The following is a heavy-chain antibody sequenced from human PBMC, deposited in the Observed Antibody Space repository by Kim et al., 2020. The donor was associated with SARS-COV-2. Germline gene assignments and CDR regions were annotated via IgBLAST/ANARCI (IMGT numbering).Heavy chain of an antibody. CDR2: INTYDGDT. Sequence: ASVKVSCKASGYIFTNYAITWVRQAPGQGLEWMGWINTYDGDTNCVQRFQGRVTMTTDTSTSTAYMELRSLTSDYTAVYYCARGSPYNWLDPWGQGTLVT. D-gene: IGHD3-10*01. CDR3: ARGSPYNWLDP. CDR1: GYIFTNYA. J-gene: IGHJ5*02. V-gene: IGHV1-18*01.